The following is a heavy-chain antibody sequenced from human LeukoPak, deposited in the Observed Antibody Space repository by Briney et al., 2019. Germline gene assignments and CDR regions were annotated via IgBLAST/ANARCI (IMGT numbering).Heavy chain of an antibody. CDR2: MNPNRGNT. J-gene: IGHJ4*02. CDR1: EYTFTSYD. V-gene: IGHV1-8*01. CDR3: ARGGYHDSSGYHYNNDY. Sequence: GASVKVSCKASEYTFTSYDINWVRQATAQGLEWMGWMNPNRGNTGYEQKFQGRVTMTRNTSISTAYMELSSLRSEDTAVYYCARGGYHDSSGYHYNNDYWGQGTLVTVSS. D-gene: IGHD3-22*01.